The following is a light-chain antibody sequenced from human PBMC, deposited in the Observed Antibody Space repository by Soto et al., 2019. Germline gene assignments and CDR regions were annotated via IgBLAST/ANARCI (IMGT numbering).Light chain of an antibody. CDR2: AAS. CDR1: QGISSY. CDR3: QKFDSAPLI. V-gene: IGKV1-27*01. Sequence: DILMTQSPSSLSATVGDRVTITCRASQGISSYLAWYQQKPGKVPKLLIFAASTLQSGVPSRFSGSGSGTDFTLTISSLQPEDVATYYCQKFDSAPLIFGGGTKVEIK. J-gene: IGKJ4*01.